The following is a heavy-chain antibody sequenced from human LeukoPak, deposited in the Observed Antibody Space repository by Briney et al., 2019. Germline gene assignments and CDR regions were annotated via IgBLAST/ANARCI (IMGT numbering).Heavy chain of an antibody. V-gene: IGHV4-4*07. CDR3: ARLQRVGNTGYYFDY. J-gene: IGHJ4*02. Sequence: SETLSLTCTVSGGPISSYYWSWIRQPAGMPLEWIGRIYGSGGTNYNPSLKTRVTISVDTSKNQFSLKLSSVTAADAAVYYCARLQRVGNTGYYFDYWGQGTLVTVSS. CDR1: GGPISSYY. D-gene: IGHD3-9*01. CDR2: IYGSGGT.